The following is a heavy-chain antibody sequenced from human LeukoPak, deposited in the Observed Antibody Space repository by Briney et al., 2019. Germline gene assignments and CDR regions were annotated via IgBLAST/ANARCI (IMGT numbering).Heavy chain of an antibody. CDR1: GGTFSSYA. Sequence: SVKVSCKASGGTFSSYAISWVRQAPGQGLEWMGGIIPIFGTANCAQKFQGRVTITADKSTSTAYMELSSLRSEDTAVYYCARCTSTVTIGWFDPWGQGTLVTVSS. V-gene: IGHV1-69*06. CDR3: ARCTSTVTIGWFDP. J-gene: IGHJ5*02. D-gene: IGHD4-17*01. CDR2: IIPIFGTA.